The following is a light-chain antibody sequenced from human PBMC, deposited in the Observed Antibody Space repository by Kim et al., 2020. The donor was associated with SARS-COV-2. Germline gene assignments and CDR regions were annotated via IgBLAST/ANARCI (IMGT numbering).Light chain of an antibody. J-gene: IGLJ3*02. V-gene: IGLV3-21*04. Sequence: SYELTQPPSVSVAPGKTARITCGGNNMGSKSVHWYQQKPGQAPVLVIYYDSDRPSGIPERFSGSNSGNTATLTISRVQAGDEADYYCQVWDSSSDRPVFG. CDR1: NMGSKS. CDR2: YDS. CDR3: QVWDSSSDRPV.